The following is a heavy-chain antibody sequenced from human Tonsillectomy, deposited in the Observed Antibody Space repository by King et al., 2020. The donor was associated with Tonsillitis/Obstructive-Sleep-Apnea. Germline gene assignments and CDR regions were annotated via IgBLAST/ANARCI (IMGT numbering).Heavy chain of an antibody. V-gene: IGHV3-48*02. CDR3: ARDTKYSGYGTLDSFDV. Sequence: VQLVESGGGLVQPGGSLRLSCAASGFTFSSYTLNWVRQAPGKGLEWVSYISSSSSTIYYADSVKGRFTISRDNAKNSLYLQMNSLRDEDTAVYYCARDTKYSGYGTLDSFDVWGQGTMVTVSS. CDR1: GFTFSSYT. J-gene: IGHJ3*01. D-gene: IGHD5-12*01. CDR2: ISSSSSTI.